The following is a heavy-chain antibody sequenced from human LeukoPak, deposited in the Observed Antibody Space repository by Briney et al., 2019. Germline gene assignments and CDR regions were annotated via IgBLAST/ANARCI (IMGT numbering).Heavy chain of an antibody. CDR1: GGSFSGYY. V-gene: IGHV4-34*01. J-gene: IGHJ6*02. CDR2: INHSGST. D-gene: IGHD6-13*01. Sequence: SETLSLTCAVYGGSFSGYYWSWIRQPPGKGLEWIGEINHSGSTNYNPSLKSRVTISVDTSKNQFSLKLSSVTAADTAVYYCARGFPAPGYSSSWYHHYYYYGMDVWGQGTTVTVSS. CDR3: ARGFPAPGYSSSWYHHYYYYGMDV.